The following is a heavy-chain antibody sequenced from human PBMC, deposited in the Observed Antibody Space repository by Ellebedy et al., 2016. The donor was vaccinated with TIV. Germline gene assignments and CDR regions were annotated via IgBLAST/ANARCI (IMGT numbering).Heavy chain of an antibody. CDR1: GGSFRNVY. J-gene: IGHJ5*02. D-gene: IGHD1-7*01. CDR3: ARAAAGGTRLDL. CDR2: INERENT. Sequence: SETLSLTCAVYGGSFRNVYWSWVRQAPGKGLEWIAEINERENTNYNPSLKTRATISVGRSKNQFSLELNAVTAADTAVYFCARAAAGGTRLDLWGQGTLVTVSS. V-gene: IGHV4-34*01.